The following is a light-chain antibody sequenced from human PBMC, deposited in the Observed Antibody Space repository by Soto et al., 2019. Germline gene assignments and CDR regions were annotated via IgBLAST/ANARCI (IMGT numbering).Light chain of an antibody. V-gene: IGKV1-39*01. CDR3: QQSYSTPPLFG. CDR1: QSISSY. Sequence: DIQMTQSPSSLSASVGDRVTITCRASQSISSYLNWYQQKPGKAPKLLIYAASSLQSGVPSRFSGSGSGTDFTLTNSSLQHEDFATYYCQQSYSTPPLFGFGPGTKVDIK. CDR2: AAS. J-gene: IGKJ3*01.